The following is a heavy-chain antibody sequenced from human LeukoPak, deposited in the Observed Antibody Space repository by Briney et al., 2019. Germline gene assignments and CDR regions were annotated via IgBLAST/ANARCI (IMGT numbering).Heavy chain of an antibody. CDR1: GGSISSGDYY. J-gene: IGHJ6*03. D-gene: IGHD3-22*01. CDR2: ISYSGST. CDR3: ARETYYYDSSGLPHYYMDV. Sequence: PSETLSLTCTVSGGSISSGDYYWNWIRQPPGKGLEWIGYISYSGSTYLNPSLRSRVTISVDTSENQFSLKLSSVTAADTAVYYFARETYYYDSSGLPHYYMDVWGKGTTVTVSS. V-gene: IGHV4-30-4*08.